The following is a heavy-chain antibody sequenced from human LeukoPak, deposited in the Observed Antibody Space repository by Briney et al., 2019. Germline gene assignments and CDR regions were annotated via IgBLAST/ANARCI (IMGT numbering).Heavy chain of an antibody. CDR3: ASRTEYCSGGRCYPGYFDY. Sequence: ASVKVSCKASGGTFSSYAISWVRQAPGQGLEWMGGIIPIFGTANYAQKFQGRVTITTDESTSTAYMELSSLRSEDTAVYYCASRTEYCSGGRCYPGYFDYWGQGTLVTVSS. J-gene: IGHJ4*02. CDR1: GGTFSSYA. D-gene: IGHD2-15*01. V-gene: IGHV1-69*05. CDR2: IIPIFGTA.